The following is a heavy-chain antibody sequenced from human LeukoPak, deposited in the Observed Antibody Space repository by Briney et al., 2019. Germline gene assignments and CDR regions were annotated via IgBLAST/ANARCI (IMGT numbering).Heavy chain of an antibody. D-gene: IGHD2-2*02. J-gene: IGHJ4*02. V-gene: IGHV4-59*04. CDR2: IYYSGST. Sequence: SETLSLTCTVSGDSISSYYWSWIRQPPGEGLEWIGYIYYSGSTYYNPSLKSRVTISVDTSKNQFSLKLSSVTAADTAVYYCARDTSTRDAVAKFDYWGQGTLVTVSS. CDR1: GDSISSYY. CDR3: ARDTSTRDAVAKFDY.